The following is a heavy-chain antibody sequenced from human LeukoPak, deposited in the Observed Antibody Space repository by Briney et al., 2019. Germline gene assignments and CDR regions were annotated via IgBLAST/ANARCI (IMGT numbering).Heavy chain of an antibody. CDR1: GGSFSGYY. V-gene: IGHV4-34*01. CDR3: ARGVTYSKYYYYGMDV. D-gene: IGHD4-11*01. Sequence: PSETLSLTCAVYGGSFSGYYWSWIRQPPGKGLEWIGEINHSGSTNYNPSLKSRVTISVDTSKNQFSLKLSSVTAADTAVYYCARGVTYSKYYYYGMDVWGKGTTVTVSS. CDR2: INHSGST. J-gene: IGHJ6*04.